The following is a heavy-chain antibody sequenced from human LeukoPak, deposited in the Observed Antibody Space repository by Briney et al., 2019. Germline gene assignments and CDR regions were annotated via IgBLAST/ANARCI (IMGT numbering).Heavy chain of an antibody. J-gene: IGHJ4*02. V-gene: IGHV4-39*01. CDR3: ARGRAGDSSGWYSPTGFDY. D-gene: IGHD6-19*01. CDR2: IYDSGST. Sequence: SETLSLTCTVSGGSIRSRGYYWGWIRQPPGRGLEWIANIYDSGSTDYNPSLRSRVTISVDISKNQFSLKVTSVIAADTAVYYCARGRAGDSSGWYSPTGFDYWGQGTLVTVSS. CDR1: GGSIRSRGYY.